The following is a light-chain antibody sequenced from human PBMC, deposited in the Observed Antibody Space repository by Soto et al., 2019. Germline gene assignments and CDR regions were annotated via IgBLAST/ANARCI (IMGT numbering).Light chain of an antibody. V-gene: IGKV1-39*01. CDR3: QQNYSTPYT. CDR1: QNVATY. Sequence: DIQMTQSPSSLSASIGDRVTISCRASQNVATYLNWYQQKPGKAPKLLIYLASTLQSGVPSRFSGSGSGTDFSLTISSMQPEDVAAYFCQQNYSTPYTFGRGTKLEIK. J-gene: IGKJ2*01. CDR2: LAS.